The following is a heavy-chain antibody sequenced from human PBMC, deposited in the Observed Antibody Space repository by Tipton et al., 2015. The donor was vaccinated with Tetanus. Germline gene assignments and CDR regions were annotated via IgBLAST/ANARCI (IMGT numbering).Heavy chain of an antibody. J-gene: IGHJ4*02. V-gene: IGHV1-69*13. Sequence: QLVQSGAEVKKPGASVKVSCKASGGTFNSYTITWVRQAPGQGLEWMGGIIPMFGTETYPQDLQGRVSITADESTGTAYMELTNLKSEDTAVYYCARDQNGDFVYWGQGTLVTVSS. CDR3: ARDQNGDFVY. CDR1: GGTFNSYT. D-gene: IGHD4-17*01. CDR2: IIPMFGTE.